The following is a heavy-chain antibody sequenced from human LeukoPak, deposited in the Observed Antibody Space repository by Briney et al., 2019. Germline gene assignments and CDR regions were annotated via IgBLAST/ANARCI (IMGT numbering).Heavy chain of an antibody. CDR1: GGSFSGYY. Sequence: PSETLSLTCAVYGGSFSGYYWSWIRQPPGGGLEWIGYIYYISNTNYNPSLKSRVTMSVDPSKNQFSLKLNSVTAADTAVYYCARTQSQSGSYRYYFGYWGQGTLVTVSS. CDR3: ARTQSQSGSYRYYFGY. J-gene: IGHJ4*02. D-gene: IGHD1-26*01. V-gene: IGHV4-59*01. CDR2: IYYISNT.